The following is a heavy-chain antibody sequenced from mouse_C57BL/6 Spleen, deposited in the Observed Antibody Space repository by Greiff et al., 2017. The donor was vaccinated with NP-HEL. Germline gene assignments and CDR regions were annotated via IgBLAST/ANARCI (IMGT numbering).Heavy chain of an antibody. CDR1: GYSITSGYY. J-gene: IGHJ4*01. V-gene: IGHV3-6*01. Sequence: EVKVEESGPGLVKPSQSLSLTCSVTGYSITSGYYWNWIRQFPGNKLEWMGYISYDGSNKYNPSLKNRISITRDTSKNQFFLKLNSVTTEDTATYYCASGGTVVATDYAMDYWGQGTSVTVSS. CDR3: ASGGTVVATDYAMDY. CDR2: ISYDGSN. D-gene: IGHD1-1*01.